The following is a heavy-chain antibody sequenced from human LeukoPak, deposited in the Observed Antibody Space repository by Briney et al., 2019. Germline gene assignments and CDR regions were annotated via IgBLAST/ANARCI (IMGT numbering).Heavy chain of an antibody. J-gene: IGHJ6*02. CDR2: MNPNSGNT. V-gene: IGHV1-8*01. Sequence: ASVKVSCKASGYTFTSYDINWVRQATGQGLEWMGWMNPNSGNTGYAQKSQGRVTMTRNTPISTAYMELSSLRSEDTAVYFCARLASSSWPLYYYYGMDVWGQGTTVTVSS. D-gene: IGHD6-13*01. CDR1: GYTFTSYD. CDR3: ARLASSSWPLYYYYGMDV.